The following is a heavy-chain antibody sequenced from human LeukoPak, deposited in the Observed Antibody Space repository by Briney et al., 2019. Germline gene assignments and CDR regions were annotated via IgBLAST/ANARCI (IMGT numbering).Heavy chain of an antibody. CDR1: GGSISSSSYY. V-gene: IGHV4-39*07. CDR2: IYYSGST. Sequence: PSETLSLTCTVSGGSISSSSYYWGWIRQPPGKGLEWIGSIYYSGSTYYNPSLKSRVTISVDTSKSQFSLKLSSVTAADTAVYYCARARDGERGAFDIWGQGTMVTVSS. D-gene: IGHD5-24*01. J-gene: IGHJ3*02. CDR3: ARARDGERGAFDI.